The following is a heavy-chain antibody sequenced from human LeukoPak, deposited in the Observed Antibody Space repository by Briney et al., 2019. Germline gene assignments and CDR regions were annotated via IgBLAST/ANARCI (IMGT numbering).Heavy chain of an antibody. Sequence: GGSLRLFCAASGFTFSSYEMNWVRQAPGKGLEWVSYISSSGSTIYYADSVKGRFTISRDNAKNSLYLQMNSLRAEDTAVYYCARGPSAGWLRYIDYWGQGTLVTVSS. CDR1: GFTFSSYE. CDR3: ARGPSAGWLRYIDY. J-gene: IGHJ4*02. CDR2: ISSSGSTI. D-gene: IGHD5-12*01. V-gene: IGHV3-48*03.